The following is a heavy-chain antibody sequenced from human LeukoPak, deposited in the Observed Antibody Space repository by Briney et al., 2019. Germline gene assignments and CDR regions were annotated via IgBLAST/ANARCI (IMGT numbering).Heavy chain of an antibody. CDR3: ARVYYYDSSGYLDGLDY. Sequence: GGSLRLSCAASGFTFDDYGMSWVRQAPGKGLEWVSGINWNGGSTDYADSVKGRFTISRDNAKNSLYLQMNSLRAEDTALYYCARVYYYDSSGYLDGLDYWGQGTLVTVSS. V-gene: IGHV3-20*04. CDR2: INWNGGST. J-gene: IGHJ4*02. CDR1: GFTFDDYG. D-gene: IGHD3-22*01.